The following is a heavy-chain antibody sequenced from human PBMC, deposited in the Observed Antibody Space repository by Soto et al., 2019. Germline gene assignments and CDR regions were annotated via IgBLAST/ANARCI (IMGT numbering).Heavy chain of an antibody. V-gene: IGHV4-59*08. J-gene: IGHJ4*02. CDR3: ARHIPRAGTVFDY. CDR1: GGSISNYY. D-gene: IGHD6-19*01. Sequence: PSETLSLTCTVSGGSISNYYWSWIRQPPGKGLEWIGYISNSGSTHYIPSLESRVTISVDSSKNLFSLRLSSVTAADTAVYYCARHIPRAGTVFDYWGQGTLVTSPQ. CDR2: ISNSGST.